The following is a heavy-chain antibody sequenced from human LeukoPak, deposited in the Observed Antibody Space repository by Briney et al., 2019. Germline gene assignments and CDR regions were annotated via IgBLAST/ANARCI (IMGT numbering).Heavy chain of an antibody. D-gene: IGHD2-15*01. CDR1: GFTFSSYG. CDR2: ISGSGGRT. CDR3: AKSGLNRFDY. Sequence: GGSLRLSCAASGFTFSSYGMHWVRQAPGKGLEWVSNISGSGGRTYYADSVKGRFTISRDNSKNTLFLQMNSLRADDTAIYYCAKSGLNRFDYWGQGTLVTVSS. J-gene: IGHJ4*02. V-gene: IGHV3-23*01.